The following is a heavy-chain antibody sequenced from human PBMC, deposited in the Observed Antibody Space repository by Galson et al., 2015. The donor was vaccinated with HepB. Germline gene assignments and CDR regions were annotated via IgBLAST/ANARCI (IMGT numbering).Heavy chain of an antibody. V-gene: IGHV1-24*01. J-gene: IGHJ5*02. D-gene: IGHD5-12*01. CDR1: GSKLTELS. CDR2: LDLEQGQT. CDR3: ATDRSGYGLLDT. Sequence: SVKVSCKVSGSKLTELSIHWVRQAPGGRLQWMGGLDLEQGQTNYAQRLQGRFVMTADTSTSTAYMDLNNLGSDDTALYYCATDRSGYGLLDTWGQGTPVAVSS.